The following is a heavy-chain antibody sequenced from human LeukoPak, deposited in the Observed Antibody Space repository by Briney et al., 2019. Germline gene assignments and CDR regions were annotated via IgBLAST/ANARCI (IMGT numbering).Heavy chain of an antibody. CDR2: IKQDGSEK. D-gene: IGHD4-17*01. CDR3: ARVDHPDDYGDYELDY. Sequence: GGSLRLSCAASGFTFSSYWMSWVRQAPGKGLEWVANIKQDGSEKYYVDSVKGRFTISRDSAKNSLYLQMNSLRAEDTAVYYCARVDHPDDYGDYELDYWGQGTLVTVSS. J-gene: IGHJ4*02. V-gene: IGHV3-7*01. CDR1: GFTFSSYW.